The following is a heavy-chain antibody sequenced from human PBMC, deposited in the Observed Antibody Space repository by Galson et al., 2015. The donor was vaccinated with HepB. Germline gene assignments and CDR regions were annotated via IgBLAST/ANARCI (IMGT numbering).Heavy chain of an antibody. Sequence: SVKVSCKASGGTFSSYSISWVRQAPGQGLEWMGRIIPILGIADYAQKFQDRVTITADKSTSTAYMELRSLRSEDTALYFCARDSYDSSAYLSWYFDLWGRGTLVTVSS. V-gene: IGHV1-69*04. J-gene: IGHJ2*01. CDR2: IIPILGIA. D-gene: IGHD3-22*01. CDR3: ARDSYDSSAYLSWYFDL. CDR1: GGTFSSYS.